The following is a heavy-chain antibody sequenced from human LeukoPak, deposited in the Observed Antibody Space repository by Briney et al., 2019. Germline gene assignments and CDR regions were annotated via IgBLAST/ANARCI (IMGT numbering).Heavy chain of an antibody. CDR2: IYSSGST. CDR1: GDSISSYY. Sequence: SETLSLTCTVSGDSISSYYWSWIRQPPGKGLEWIGFIYSSGSTNYNPSLKSRDTISVDTSKNQFSLKLSSVTAADTAIYYCAREGTAVTHFDYWGQGTLVTVSS. CDR3: AREGTAVTHFDY. D-gene: IGHD4-17*01. J-gene: IGHJ4*02. V-gene: IGHV4-59*01.